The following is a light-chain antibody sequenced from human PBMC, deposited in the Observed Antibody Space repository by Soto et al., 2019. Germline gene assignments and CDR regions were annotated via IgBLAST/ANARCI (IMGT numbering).Light chain of an antibody. V-gene: IGKV1-12*01. CDR2: AAS. J-gene: IGKJ4*01. Sequence: DIQMTQSPSSVSAAVGDRVTITCRASQGINKWLAWYQQKPGKAPRLLISAASTLRSGVPSRFSGSGSGTDFILTISNLQPEDFATYFCQQANSFPLTFGGGTKVDIK. CDR3: QQANSFPLT. CDR1: QGINKW.